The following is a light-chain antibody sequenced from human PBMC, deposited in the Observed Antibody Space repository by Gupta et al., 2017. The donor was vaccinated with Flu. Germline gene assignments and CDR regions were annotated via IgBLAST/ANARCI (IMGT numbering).Light chain of an antibody. Sequence: STSSQGRSDSDANTYVHWFQQRPGQCPKRLIYRVSYRDSGVPDRFSGSGSGTDFTLKISRVEAEDVGIYFCMQDAHWPRAFGQGTTVEI. J-gene: IGKJ1*01. CDR2: RVS. CDR3: MQDAHWPRA. V-gene: IGKV2-30*01. CDR1: QGRSDSDANTY.